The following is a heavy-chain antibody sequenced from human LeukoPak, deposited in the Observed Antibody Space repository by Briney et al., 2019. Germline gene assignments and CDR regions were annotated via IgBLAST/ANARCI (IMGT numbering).Heavy chain of an antibody. CDR2: IYYSGGT. CDR1: GVSISPYY. V-gene: IGHV4-59*01. J-gene: IGHJ6*03. Sequence: ASETLSLTCTASGVSISPYYWNWIRQPPGKGLEWIGYIYYSGGTNYNDSLKSRVTISVDKSQNQFSLRLSSMTAADTAVYYCARRAAAVGTYYMDVWGKGTTVTVSS. CDR3: ARRAAAVGTYYMDV. D-gene: IGHD6-13*01.